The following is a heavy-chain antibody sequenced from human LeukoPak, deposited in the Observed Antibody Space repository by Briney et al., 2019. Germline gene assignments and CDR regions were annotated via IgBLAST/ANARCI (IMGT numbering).Heavy chain of an antibody. CDR3: ATTGGPYSSSWYGPHSYYYYYMDV. Sequence: ASVKVSCKVSGYTLTELSMHWVLQAPGKGLEWMGGFDPEDGETIYAQKFQGRVTMTEDTSTDTAYMELSSLRSEDTAVYYCATTGGPYSSSWYGPHSYYYYYMDVWGKGTTVTVSS. J-gene: IGHJ6*03. CDR2: FDPEDGET. D-gene: IGHD6-13*01. CDR1: GYTLTELS. V-gene: IGHV1-24*01.